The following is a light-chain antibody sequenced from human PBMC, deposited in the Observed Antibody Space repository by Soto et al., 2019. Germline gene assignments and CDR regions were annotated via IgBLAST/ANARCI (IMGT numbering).Light chain of an antibody. V-gene: IGKV1-5*01. CDR1: ESIRTW. CDR3: QQYQKYTKT. J-gene: IGKJ1*01. CDR2: DAS. Sequence: DIQMTQSPSTLSASIGDRVTITCRASESIRTWLAWYQHKPGKAPKFLIYDASSLESGVPSRFSGSRSGTEFTLNISNLQPDDFTTYFCQQYQKYTKTFGQETKLESK.